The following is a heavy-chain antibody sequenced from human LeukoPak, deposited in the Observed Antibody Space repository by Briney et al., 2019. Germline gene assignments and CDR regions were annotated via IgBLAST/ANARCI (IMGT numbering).Heavy chain of an antibody. Sequence: NPGGSLRLSCAVAGFTFSVDGMSWVRQAPGKGLEWLSHISSGGTTIYSADSVKGRFTISRDNVENSLFLQMNSLRVDDTAVYYCVRDFEVPAAAPDYYYFYYMDVWGTGTTVTVSS. J-gene: IGHJ6*03. CDR2: ISSGGTTI. D-gene: IGHD2-2*01. CDR3: VRDFEVPAAAPDYYYFYYMDV. CDR1: GFTFSVDG. V-gene: IGHV3-11*04.